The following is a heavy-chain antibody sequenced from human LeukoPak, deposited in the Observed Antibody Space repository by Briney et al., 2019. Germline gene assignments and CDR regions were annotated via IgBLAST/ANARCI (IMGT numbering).Heavy chain of an antibody. V-gene: IGHV4-34*01. D-gene: IGHD2/OR15-2a*01. Sequence: SETLSLTCAVYGGSFSGYYWSWIRQPPGKGLEWIGEINHSGSTNYNPSLKSRVTISVDTSKNQFPLKLSSVTAADTAVYYCARRFLSDYYFDYWGQGTLVTVSS. J-gene: IGHJ4*02. CDR1: GGSFSGYY. CDR2: INHSGST. CDR3: ARRFLSDYYFDY.